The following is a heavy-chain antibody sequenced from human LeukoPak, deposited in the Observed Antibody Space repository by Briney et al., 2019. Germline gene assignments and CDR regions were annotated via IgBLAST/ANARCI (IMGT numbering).Heavy chain of an antibody. Sequence: GGSLRLSCAASGFSFSRSWMRWVRQAPGKGLVWVSRIDDDGTIISYGDPVKGRFTISRDNAKNTLYLQMNSLRVEDTGVYYCVRGLTGTEDFWGQGTLVTVSS. V-gene: IGHV3-74*01. CDR1: GFSFSRSW. D-gene: IGHD1-7*01. CDR3: VRGLTGTEDF. CDR2: IDDDGTII. J-gene: IGHJ4*02.